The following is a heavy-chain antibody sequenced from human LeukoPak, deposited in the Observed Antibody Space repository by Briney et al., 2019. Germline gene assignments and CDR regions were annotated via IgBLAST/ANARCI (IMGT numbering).Heavy chain of an antibody. Sequence: GGSLRLSCAASGFAFSSHSMNWVRQAPGKGLEWVSYISSSSITIYYADSVKGRITISRVNSKNTLYLQMHSLRGEDTSIYYCARCSGYGMDVWGQGTTVTVSS. CDR1: GFAFSSHS. V-gene: IGHV3-48*01. CDR3: ARCSGYGMDV. D-gene: IGHD3-10*02. J-gene: IGHJ6*02. CDR2: ISSSSITI.